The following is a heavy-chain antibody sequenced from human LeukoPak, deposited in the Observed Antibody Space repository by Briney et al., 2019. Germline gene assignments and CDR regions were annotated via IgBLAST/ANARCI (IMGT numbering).Heavy chain of an antibody. CDR2: INHSGST. V-gene: IGHV4-34*01. D-gene: IGHD4-17*01. J-gene: IGHJ2*01. CDR3: ARHGGPTTATTLWYFDL. CDR1: GGSFSGYY. Sequence: SETLSLTCAVYGGSFSGYYWSWIRQPPGKGLEWIGEINHSGSTNYNPSLKSRVTISVDTSKNQFSLKLSSVTAADTAVHYCARHGGPTTATTLWYFDLWGRGTQVTVSS.